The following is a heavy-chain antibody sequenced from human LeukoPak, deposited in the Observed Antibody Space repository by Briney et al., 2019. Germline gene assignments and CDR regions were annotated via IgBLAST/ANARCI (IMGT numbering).Heavy chain of an antibody. Sequence: SQTLSLTCAISGDSVSSNSATWTWIRQSPSRGLEWLGRTYYRSKWYYDYAVSVKSRITIKPDTSQNQFSLQLNSVTPEDTAVYYCARATRGDTTKSFDLWGRGTLVTVSS. V-gene: IGHV6-1*01. D-gene: IGHD5-18*01. CDR3: ARATRGDTTKSFDL. CDR1: GDSVSSNSAT. J-gene: IGHJ2*01. CDR2: TYYRSKWYY.